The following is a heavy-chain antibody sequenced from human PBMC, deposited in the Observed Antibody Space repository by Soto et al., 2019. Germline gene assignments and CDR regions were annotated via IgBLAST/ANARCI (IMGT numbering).Heavy chain of an antibody. CDR1: GFTFNTYG. V-gene: IGHV3-30*18. CDR3: ANWNYPQSD. J-gene: IGHJ4*02. D-gene: IGHD1-7*01. Sequence: QVQLVESGGGVVQPGKSLRLSCAASGFTFNTYGMHWVRQAPGKGPEWVAVISNDGSNKYYADSVKGRFTISRDNSKNTLYLLMNSLRPEDTAVYYCANWNYPQSDWGQGTLVTVSS. CDR2: ISNDGSNK.